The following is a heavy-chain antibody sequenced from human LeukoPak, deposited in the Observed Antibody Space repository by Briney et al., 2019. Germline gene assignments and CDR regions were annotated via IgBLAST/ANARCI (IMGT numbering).Heavy chain of an antibody. D-gene: IGHD6-19*01. CDR2: IYSGGST. J-gene: IGHJ4*02. CDR3: ARVDSSGWYSYFDY. V-gene: IGHV3-66*01. Sequence: GGSLRLSCGASGFTVSSNYMSWVRQAPGKGLEWVSVIYSGGSTYYADSVKGRFTISRDNSKNTLYLQMNSLRAEDTAVYYCARVDSSGWYSYFDYWGQGTLVTVSS. CDR1: GFTVSSNY.